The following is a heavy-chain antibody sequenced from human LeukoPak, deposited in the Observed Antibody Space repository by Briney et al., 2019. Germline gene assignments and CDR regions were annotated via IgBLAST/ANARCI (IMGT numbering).Heavy chain of an antibody. CDR3: AKPLHGGYGSGSYYNIGY. CDR1: GFTFGNYW. V-gene: IGHV3-74*01. J-gene: IGHJ4*02. CDR2: INTDGIMI. Sequence: GGSLRLSCTTSGFTFGNYWMHWVRQAPGKGLVWVSRINTDGIMITYADSVKGRFTISRDNAKNTVYLQMNSLRAEDTAVYYCAKPLHGGYGSGSYYNIGYWGQGTLVTVSS. D-gene: IGHD3-10*01.